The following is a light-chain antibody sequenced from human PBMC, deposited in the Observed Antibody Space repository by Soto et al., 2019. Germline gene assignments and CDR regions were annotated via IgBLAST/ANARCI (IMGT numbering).Light chain of an antibody. CDR3: SSYTSSSTSV. CDR1: SSDVGSYNR. V-gene: IGLV2-18*02. Sequence: QSALTQPPSVSGSPGQSVTISCTGTSSDVGSYNRVSWYQQPPGTAPKLMIYEVSNRPSGVPDRFSGSKSGNTASLTISGLQAEDEADYYCSSYTSSSTSVFGGGTKLTV. J-gene: IGLJ2*01. CDR2: EVS.